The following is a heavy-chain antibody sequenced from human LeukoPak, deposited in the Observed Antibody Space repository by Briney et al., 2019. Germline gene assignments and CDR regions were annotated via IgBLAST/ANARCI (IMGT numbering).Heavy chain of an antibody. D-gene: IGHD4-17*01. Sequence: PSETLSLTCTVSGGSISSYYWSWLRQPPGKGLEWIGYIYYSGSTYYNPSLRSRVTISVDTSKNQFSLKLSSVTAADTAVYYCARLSAVTTSFDYWGQGTLVTVSS. V-gene: IGHV4-59*12. CDR1: GGSISSYY. J-gene: IGHJ4*02. CDR2: IYYSGST. CDR3: ARLSAVTTSFDY.